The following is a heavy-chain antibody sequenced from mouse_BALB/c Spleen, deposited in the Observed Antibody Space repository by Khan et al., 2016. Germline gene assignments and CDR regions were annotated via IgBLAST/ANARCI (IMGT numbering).Heavy chain of an antibody. CDR3: ALIYWDYAMDY. D-gene: IGHD1-1*01. J-gene: IGHJ4*01. V-gene: IGHV1-20*02. Sequence: VQLQQPGPELVKPGASVKISCKASDYSFTGYFMNWVMQSHGKSLEWIGRINPYNGDTFYNQKFKGKATLTVDKSSSTAHMELRSLASEDSAVYYCALIYWDYAMDYWGQGTSVTVSS. CDR2: INPYNGDT. CDR1: DYSFTGYF.